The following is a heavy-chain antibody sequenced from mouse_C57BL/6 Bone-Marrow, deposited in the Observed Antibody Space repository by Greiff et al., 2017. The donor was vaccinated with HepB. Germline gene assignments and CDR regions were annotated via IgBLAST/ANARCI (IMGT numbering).Heavy chain of an antibody. CDR1: GYAFSSSW. CDR2: IYPGDGDT. CDR3: ARGEIYYYGSSYLDY. D-gene: IGHD1-1*01. Sequence: VQLQESGPELVKPGASVKISCKASGYAFSSSWMNWVKQRPGKGLEWIGRIYPGDGDTNYNGKFKGKATLTADKSSSTAYMQLSSLTSEDSAVYFCARGEIYYYGSSYLDYWGQGTTLTVSS. J-gene: IGHJ2*01. V-gene: IGHV1-82*01.